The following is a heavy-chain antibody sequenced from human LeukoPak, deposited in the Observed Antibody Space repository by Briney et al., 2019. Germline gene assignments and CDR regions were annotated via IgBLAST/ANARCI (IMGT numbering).Heavy chain of an antibody. CDR2: ISSSGSTI. D-gene: IGHD6-6*01. J-gene: IGHJ4*02. V-gene: IGHV3-11*04. CDR1: GFTFSDYY. Sequence: GGSLRLSCAASGFTFSDYYMSWIRQAPGRGLEWVSYISSSGSTIYYADSVKGRFTISRDNAKNSLYLQMNSLRAEDTAVYYCARAGDWWRAARPEHPDYWGQGTLVTVSS. CDR3: ARAGDWWRAARPEHPDY.